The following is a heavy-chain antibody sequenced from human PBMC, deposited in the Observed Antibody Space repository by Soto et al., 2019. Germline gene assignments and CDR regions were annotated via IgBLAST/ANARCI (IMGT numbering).Heavy chain of an antibody. CDR1: GGSISSGEYY. D-gene: IGHD5-12*01. CDR2: IYYSGST. J-gene: IGHJ4*02. CDR3: ARGWEYSGYDFRFDY. Sequence: SETLSLTCTVSGGSISSGEYYWSWIRQPPGKGLEWIGYIYYSGSTYYNPSLKSRVTISVDTSKNQFSLKLSSVTAADTAVYYCARGWEYSGYDFRFDYWGQGTLVTVSS. V-gene: IGHV4-30-4*01.